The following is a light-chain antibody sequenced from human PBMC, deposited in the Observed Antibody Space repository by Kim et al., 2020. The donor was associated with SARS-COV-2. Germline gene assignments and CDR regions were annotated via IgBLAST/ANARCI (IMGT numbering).Light chain of an antibody. Sequence: VSPGERATLSCRASQSVNTNLAWYQQKPGQAPRLLMYGAYTRATGIPARFSGSASGTEFTLTISSLQSEDSAVYYCQQYNTWPPYTFGQGTKLEI. J-gene: IGKJ2*01. CDR1: QSVNTN. CDR3: QQYNTWPPYT. CDR2: GAY. V-gene: IGKV3-15*01.